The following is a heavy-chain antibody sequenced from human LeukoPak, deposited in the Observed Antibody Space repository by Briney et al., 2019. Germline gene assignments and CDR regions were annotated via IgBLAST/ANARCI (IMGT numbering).Heavy chain of an antibody. D-gene: IGHD3-16*01. CDR3: ASGARYLIDI. Sequence: SGGSLRLSCAASGFTFSGHWMNWVRQAPGKGLEGVANIKEDGSEKFYVDSVKGRFTISRDNAKNSLYLQMDSLSAEDTALYYCASGARYLIDIWGQGTLVTVSS. CDR2: IKEDGSEK. J-gene: IGHJ4*02. CDR1: GFTFSGHW. V-gene: IGHV3-7*03.